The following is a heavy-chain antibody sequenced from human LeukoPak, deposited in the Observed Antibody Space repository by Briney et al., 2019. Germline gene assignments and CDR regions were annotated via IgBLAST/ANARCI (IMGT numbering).Heavy chain of an antibody. Sequence: PSETLSLTCTVSGGSFSSYSWSWIRQPSGKGLEWIGEINQSGRANYSPSLQSRVAISIDTSKNQFSLILNSVTAADTSVYFCARFDPGLGWAFDYWGQGTLVTVSS. CDR3: ARFDPGLGWAFDY. V-gene: IGHV4-34*01. J-gene: IGHJ4*02. CDR2: INQSGRA. D-gene: IGHD3-16*01. CDR1: GGSFSSYS.